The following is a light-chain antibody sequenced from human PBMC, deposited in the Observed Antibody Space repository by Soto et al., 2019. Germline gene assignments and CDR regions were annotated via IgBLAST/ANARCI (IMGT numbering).Light chain of an antibody. CDR1: SSTVGGFNV. V-gene: IGLV2-23*01. CDR2: EGI. J-gene: IGLJ1*01. CDR3: CSYVSATTYV. Sequence: QSALTQPASVSGSPGQSITISCTGTSSTVGGFNVVSWYQQHPGKAPKVIIYEGIKRPSGVSNRFSGSNSGSTASLTISGLQAEDEADYYCCSYVSATTYVVGTGTKLT.